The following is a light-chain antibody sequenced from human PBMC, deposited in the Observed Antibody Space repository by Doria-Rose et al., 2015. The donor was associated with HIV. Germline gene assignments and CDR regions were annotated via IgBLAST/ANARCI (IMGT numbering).Light chain of an antibody. CDR2: KAS. Sequence: DIRMTQSPSTLSASVGDRVTITCRASQSISSWLAWYQQKPGKAPNLLIYKASSLESGVPSRFSGSGSGTELTLTISSLQPDDFATYYCQRYNSYLSFGQGTKLEIK. CDR3: QRYNSYLS. CDR1: QSISSW. V-gene: IGKV1-5*03. J-gene: IGKJ2*01.